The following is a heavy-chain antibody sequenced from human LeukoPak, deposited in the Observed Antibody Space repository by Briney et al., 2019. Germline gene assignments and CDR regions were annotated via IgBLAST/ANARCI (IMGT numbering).Heavy chain of an antibody. V-gene: IGHV4-34*01. CDR1: GGSFSGYY. CDR3: ARKRWVIAPFDY. CDR2: INHSGST. J-gene: IGHJ4*02. Sequence: SETLSLTCAVYGGSFSGYYWSWIRQPPGKGLEWIGEINHSGSTNYNPSLKSRVTISVDTSKNQFSLKLSSVTAADTAVYYCARKRWVIAPFDYWGQGTLVTVSS. D-gene: IGHD3-16*02.